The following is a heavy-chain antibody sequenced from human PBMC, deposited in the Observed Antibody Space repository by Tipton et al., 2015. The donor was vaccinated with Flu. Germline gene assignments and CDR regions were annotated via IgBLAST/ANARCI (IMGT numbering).Heavy chain of an antibody. CDR1: GFTFRDYE. V-gene: IGHV3-48*03. CDR2: ISSSGDTK. J-gene: IGHJ4*02. CDR3: ARGYDILTDGGGYFDY. D-gene: IGHD3-9*01. Sequence: GSLRLSCAASGFTFRDYEMNWVRQAPGKGLEWVSFISSSGDTKYYAESVKGRFTISRDTAKDLLFLQMNSLRAEDTAIYYCARGYDILTDGGGYFDYWGQGTLVTVSS.